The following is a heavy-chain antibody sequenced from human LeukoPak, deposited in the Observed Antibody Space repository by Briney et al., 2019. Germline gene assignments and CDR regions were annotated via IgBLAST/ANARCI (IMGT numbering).Heavy chain of an antibody. CDR1: GFTFSSYW. J-gene: IGHJ3*02. Sequence: PGGSLRPSWAASGFTFSSYWMSWVRQAPGKGLEWVANIKQDGSEKNYVDSVTGRFTIPRDNAKNSLYLQMDSLRAEDTAVYYCASLIVVVPATMRGSGFDIWGQGTMVTVSS. V-gene: IGHV3-7*01. CDR3: ASLIVVVPATMRGSGFDI. CDR2: IKQDGSEK. D-gene: IGHD2-2*01.